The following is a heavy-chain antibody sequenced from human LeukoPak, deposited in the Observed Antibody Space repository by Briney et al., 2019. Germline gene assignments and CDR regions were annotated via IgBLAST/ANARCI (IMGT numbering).Heavy chain of an antibody. D-gene: IGHD3-10*01. CDR2: IYYSGST. J-gene: IGHJ4*02. Sequence: SETLSLTCTVSGGSVSSGSYYWSSLRQPPGKGLEWIGYIYYSGSTNYNPSLRSRVTISVDTSKNQFSLKLSSVTAADTAVYYCARAQPTMVRGVYFDYWGQGTLVTVSS. CDR1: GGSVSSGSYY. CDR3: ARAQPTMVRGVYFDY. V-gene: IGHV4-61*01.